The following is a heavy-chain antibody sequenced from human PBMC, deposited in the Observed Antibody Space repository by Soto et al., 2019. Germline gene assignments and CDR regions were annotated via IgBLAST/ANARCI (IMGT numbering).Heavy chain of an antibody. CDR3: AKERGYSYGFIDY. D-gene: IGHD5-18*01. V-gene: IGHV3-74*01. CDR2: INIDGNDT. Sequence: GGSLRLSCAASGFTFSNYWMHWVRLTPGMGLVWVSHINIDGNDTTYADSVRGRFTISRDNSKNTLYLQMNSLRAEDTAVYYCAKERGYSYGFIDYWGQGTLVTVSS. CDR1: GFTFSNYW. J-gene: IGHJ4*02.